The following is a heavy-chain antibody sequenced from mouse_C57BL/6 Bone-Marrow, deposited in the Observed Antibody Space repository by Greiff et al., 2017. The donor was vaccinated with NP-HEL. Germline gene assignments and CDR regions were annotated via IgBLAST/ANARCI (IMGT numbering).Heavy chain of an antibody. J-gene: IGHJ2*01. V-gene: IGHV1-81*01. CDR3: ARGDGSHFDY. D-gene: IGHD1-1*01. CDR1: GYTFTSYG. CDR2: IYPRSGNT. Sequence: QVTLKESGAELARPGASVKLSCKASGYTFTSYGISWVKQRTGQGLEWIGEIYPRSGNTYYNEKFKGKATLTADKSSSTAYMELRSLTSEDSAVYFCARGDGSHFDYWGKGTTLTVSS.